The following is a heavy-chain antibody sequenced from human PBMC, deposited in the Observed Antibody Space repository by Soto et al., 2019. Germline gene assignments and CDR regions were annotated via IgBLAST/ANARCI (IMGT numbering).Heavy chain of an antibody. V-gene: IGHV3-23*01. Sequence: GGSLRLSCTGSGFTFGNYWMSWVRQAPGKGLEWVSAISGSGGSTYYADSVKGRFTISRDNSKNSLYLQMNSLRAEDTAVYYCARDHITMVRGASSYWGQGTLVTVSS. D-gene: IGHD3-10*01. CDR3: ARDHITMVRGASSY. J-gene: IGHJ4*02. CDR2: ISGSGGST. CDR1: GFTFGNYW.